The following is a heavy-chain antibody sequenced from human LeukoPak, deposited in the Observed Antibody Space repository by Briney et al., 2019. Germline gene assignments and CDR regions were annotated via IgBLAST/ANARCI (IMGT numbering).Heavy chain of an antibody. V-gene: IGHV3-30*04. J-gene: IGHJ4*02. D-gene: IGHD6-13*01. Sequence: GGSLRLPCAASGFTFSSYAMHWVRQAPGKGLEWVAVISYDGSNKYYADSVKGRFTISRDNSKNTLYLQMNSLRTEDTAVYYCARPGIAAGVFDYWGQGTLVTVSS. CDR1: GFTFSSYA. CDR3: ARPGIAAGVFDY. CDR2: ISYDGSNK.